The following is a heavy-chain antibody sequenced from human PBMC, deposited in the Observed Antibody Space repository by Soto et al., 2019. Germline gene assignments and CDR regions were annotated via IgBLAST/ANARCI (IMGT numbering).Heavy chain of an antibody. Sequence: QVQLVQSGAEVKKPGASVKVSCKASGYTFSGYYIHWVRQAPGQGPEWVGWINPNNGDTNYAQKYQGRVTMTRDTSITTVYMELNSLRSDDTAVYYCARGRSVAGKKFDYWGQGTRVTVS. CDR3: ARGRSVAGKKFDY. CDR1: GYTFSGYY. V-gene: IGHV1-2*02. CDR2: INPNNGDT. D-gene: IGHD6-19*01. J-gene: IGHJ4*02.